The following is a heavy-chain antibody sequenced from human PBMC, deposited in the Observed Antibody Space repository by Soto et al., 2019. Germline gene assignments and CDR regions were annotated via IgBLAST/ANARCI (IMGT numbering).Heavy chain of an antibody. CDR1: GFTFSSYA. J-gene: IGHJ4*02. CDR2: ISVSGGST. CDR3: AKLLVSFDY. V-gene: IGHV3-23*01. Sequence: EVQLLESGGGLVQPGGSLRLSCAASGFTFSSYAMSWVRQAPGKGLEWVSAISVSGGSTYYADSVKGRFTISRDNSKRTLYRQRNSRRAEDTAVYYCAKLLVSFDYWGQGTMVTVSS.